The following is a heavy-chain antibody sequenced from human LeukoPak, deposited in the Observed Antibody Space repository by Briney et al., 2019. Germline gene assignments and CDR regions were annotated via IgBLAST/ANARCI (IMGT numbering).Heavy chain of an antibody. Sequence: ASVKVSCKASGYTFTGYYMHWGRQAPGQGLEGMGWINPNSGGTNYAQKFQGRVTMTRDTSISTAYMELSRLRSDDTAVYYCARDRPRIAAAATYYFDYWGQGTLVTVSS. D-gene: IGHD6-13*01. V-gene: IGHV1-2*02. CDR2: INPNSGGT. CDR3: ARDRPRIAAAATYYFDY. CDR1: GYTFTGYY. J-gene: IGHJ4*02.